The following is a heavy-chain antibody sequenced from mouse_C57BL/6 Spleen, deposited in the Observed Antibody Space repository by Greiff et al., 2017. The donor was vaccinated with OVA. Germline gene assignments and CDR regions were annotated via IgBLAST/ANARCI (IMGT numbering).Heavy chain of an antibody. CDR2: IYPRSGNT. V-gene: IGHV1-81*01. CDR3: ARLIYYDYDGGYYAMDY. J-gene: IGHJ4*01. D-gene: IGHD2-4*01. Sequence: QVQLQQSGAELARPGASVKLSCKASGYTFTSYGISWVKQRTGQGLEWIGEIYPRSGNTYYNEKFKGKATLTADKSSSTAYMELRRLTSEDSAVYFCARLIYYDYDGGYYAMDYWGQGTSVTVSS. CDR1: GYTFTSYG.